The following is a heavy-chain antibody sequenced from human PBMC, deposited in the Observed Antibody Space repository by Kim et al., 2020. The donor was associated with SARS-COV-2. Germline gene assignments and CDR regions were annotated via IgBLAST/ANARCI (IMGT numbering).Heavy chain of an antibody. CDR1: GFTFSSYG. D-gene: IGHD3-16*02. Sequence: GGSLRLSCAASGFTFSSYGMHWVRQAPGKGLEWVAVIWYDGSNKYYADSVKGRFTISRDNSKNTLYLQMNSLRAEDTAVYYCAKDRGKEDYDYVWGSYRNDEAYGMYVWGQGTTVTVSS. V-gene: IGHV3-33*06. J-gene: IGHJ6*02. CDR2: IWYDGSNK. CDR3: AKDRGKEDYDYVWGSYRNDEAYGMYV.